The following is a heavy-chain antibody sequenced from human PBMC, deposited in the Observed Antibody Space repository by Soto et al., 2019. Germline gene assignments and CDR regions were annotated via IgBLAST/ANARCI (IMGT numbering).Heavy chain of an antibody. D-gene: IGHD4-17*01. CDR3: ARDLGAVTTLGFQN. CDR1: GFTCSNSG. J-gene: IGHJ1*01. Sequence: EVQLVESGGGLVKPGGSLRLSCAASGFTCSNSGMNWVRQDPGKGLEWVSYISSSSYIFYADSVKGRFTISRDNAKDALYLQMNSLRAEVTAVYYCARDLGAVTTLGFQNWGQGALVTVSS. CDR2: ISSSSYI. V-gene: IGHV3-21*01.